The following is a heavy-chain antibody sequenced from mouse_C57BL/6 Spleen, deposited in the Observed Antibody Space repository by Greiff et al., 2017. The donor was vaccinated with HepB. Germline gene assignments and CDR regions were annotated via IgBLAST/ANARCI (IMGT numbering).Heavy chain of an antibody. J-gene: IGHJ1*03. D-gene: IGHD1-1*01. V-gene: IGHV5-4*03. CDR2: ISDGGSYT. CDR1: GFTFSSYA. Sequence: EVKLVESGGGLVKPGGSLKLSCAASGFTFSSYAMSWVRQTPEKRLAWVATISDGGSYTYYPDNVKGRFTISRDNAKNNLYLQMSHLKSEDTAMYYCARGRGSSYNWYFDVWGTGTTVTVSS. CDR3: ARGRGSSYNWYFDV.